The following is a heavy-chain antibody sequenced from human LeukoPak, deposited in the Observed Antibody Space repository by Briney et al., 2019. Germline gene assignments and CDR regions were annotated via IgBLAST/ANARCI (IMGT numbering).Heavy chain of an antibody. CDR1: GGSISSYY. D-gene: IGHD3-22*01. V-gene: IGHV4-59*01. CDR2: IYYSGST. CDR3: ARVARPYYYDSSGTPRGAFDI. Sequence: SETLSLTCTVSGGSISSYYWSWIRQPPGKGLEWIGYIYYSGSTNYNPSLKSRVTISVDTSKNQFSLKLSSVTAADTAVYYCARVARPYYYDSSGTPRGAFDIWGQGTMVTVS. J-gene: IGHJ3*02.